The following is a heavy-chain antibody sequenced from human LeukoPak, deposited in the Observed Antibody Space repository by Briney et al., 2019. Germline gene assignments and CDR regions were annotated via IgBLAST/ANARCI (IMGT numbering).Heavy chain of an antibody. CDR2: IYTSGST. CDR3: ASLGYCSSTSCPGDYYYYYMDV. J-gene: IGHJ6*03. Sequence: SETLSLTCTVSGGSISSGSYYWSWIRQPAGKGLEWIGRIYTSGSTNYNPSLKSRVTISVDTSKNQFSLKLSSVTAADTAVYYCASLGYCSSTSCPGDYYYYYMDVWGKGTTVTVSS. D-gene: IGHD2-2*01. V-gene: IGHV4-61*02. CDR1: GGSISSGSYY.